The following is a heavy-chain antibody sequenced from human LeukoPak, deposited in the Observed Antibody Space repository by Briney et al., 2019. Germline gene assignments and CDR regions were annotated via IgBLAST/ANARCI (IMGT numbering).Heavy chain of an antibody. D-gene: IGHD5-24*01. CDR3: ARQEMMADAFDI. CDR2: IYYSGST. CDR1: GGSISSYY. Sequence: SETLSLTCTVSGGSISSYYWSWIRQPPGKGLEWIGYIYYSGSTNYNPSLKSRVTISVDTSKNQFSLKLSSVPAADTAEDYCARQEMMADAFDICGQGTMVTVSS. V-gene: IGHV4-59*08. J-gene: IGHJ3*02.